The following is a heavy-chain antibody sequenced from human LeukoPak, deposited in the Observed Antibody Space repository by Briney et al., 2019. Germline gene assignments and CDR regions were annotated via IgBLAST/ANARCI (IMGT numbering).Heavy chain of an antibody. V-gene: IGHV3-15*01. D-gene: IGHD6-19*01. J-gene: IGHJ4*02. CDR3: TTDLAAGTVDY. CDR2: IKSKTDGGTT. Sequence: KPGGSLRLSCAASGFTFSNAWMSWVRQAPGKGLDLAGRIKSKTDGGTTDYGAPVKGRFTISRDDSTNTLYLQMNSLKTEDTAVYYCTTDLAAGTVDYWGQGTLVTVSS. CDR1: GFTFSNAW.